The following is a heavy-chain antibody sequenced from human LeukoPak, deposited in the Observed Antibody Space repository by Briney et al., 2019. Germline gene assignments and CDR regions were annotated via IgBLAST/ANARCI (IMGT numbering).Heavy chain of an antibody. CDR3: ARDCSSTNCYRGGFDP. CDR2: IKQDGSEK. Sequence: QPGGSLRLSCAASGFTFGGYWMSWVRQAPGKGLEWVANIKQDGSEKYYVDSVKGRFTISRDNGKNSLYLQINSLRAEDTAVYYCARDCSSTNCYRGGFDPWGQGTLVTVSS. CDR1: GFTFGGYW. V-gene: IGHV3-7*01. D-gene: IGHD2-2*01. J-gene: IGHJ5*02.